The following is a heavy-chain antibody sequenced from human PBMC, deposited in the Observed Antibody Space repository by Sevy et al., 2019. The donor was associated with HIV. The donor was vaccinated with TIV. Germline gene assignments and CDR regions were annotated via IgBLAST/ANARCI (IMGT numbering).Heavy chain of an antibody. CDR3: VGGAHYYDVRAYYPLGF. CDR1: GFTFLGST. D-gene: IGHD3-22*01. J-gene: IGHJ4*02. V-gene: IGHV3-73*01. Sequence: GGSLRLSCAASGFTFLGSTVHWVRQASGKGLEWVGLFRSRPNNYATAYSESVKGRSTISREDSKNTAFLQMNSLKTKEPAINFRVGGAHYYDVRAYYPLGFWGQGTLVTVSS. CDR2: FRSRPNNYAT.